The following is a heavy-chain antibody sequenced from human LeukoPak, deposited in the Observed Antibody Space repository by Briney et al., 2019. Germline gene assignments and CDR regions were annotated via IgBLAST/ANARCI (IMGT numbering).Heavy chain of an antibody. Sequence: GGSLRLSCAASGFTFTNYGMHWVRQAPGKGLEWVAIIWYDGSHKYYVDSVKGRFTIPRDNSKNTLYLQMNSLRADDTAVYYCARDRIVVIPTYRMDVWGQGTRSPSP. CDR1: GFTFTNYG. J-gene: IGHJ6*02. CDR3: ARDRIVVIPTYRMDV. CDR2: IWYDGSHK. V-gene: IGHV3-33*08. D-gene: IGHD2-2*01.